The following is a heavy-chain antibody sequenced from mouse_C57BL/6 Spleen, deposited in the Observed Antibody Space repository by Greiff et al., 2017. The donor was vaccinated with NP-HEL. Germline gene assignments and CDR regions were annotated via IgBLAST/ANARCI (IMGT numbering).Heavy chain of an antibody. J-gene: IGHJ4*01. Sequence: QVQLQQSGAELVKPGASVKISCKASGYAFSSYWMNWVKQRPGKGLEWIGQIYPGDGDTNYNGKFKGKATLTADKSSSTAYMQLSSLTSEDSAVYFCARSPYYDYGRNYYAMDYWGQGTSVTVSS. CDR3: ARSPYYDYGRNYYAMDY. V-gene: IGHV1-80*01. CDR1: GYAFSSYW. CDR2: IYPGDGDT. D-gene: IGHD2-4*01.